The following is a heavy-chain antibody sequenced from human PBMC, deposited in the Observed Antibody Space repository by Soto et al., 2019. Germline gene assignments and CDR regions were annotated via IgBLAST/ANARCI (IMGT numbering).Heavy chain of an antibody. CDR2: INTDGSDT. CDR1: GFTFSSDW. CDR3: VTDQCAGE. Sequence: GSLILSCAASGFTFSSDWMHWVLQAPGKELVWVSRINTDGSDTSYADSVKGRFTISRDNAKNTVYLQMNSLRAEDTAVDLWVTDQCAGEWGQGTLVTVSS. J-gene: IGHJ4*02. D-gene: IGHD2-21*02. V-gene: IGHV3-74*01.